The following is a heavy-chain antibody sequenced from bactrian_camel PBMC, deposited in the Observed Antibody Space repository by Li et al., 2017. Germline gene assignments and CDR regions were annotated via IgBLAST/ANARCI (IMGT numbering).Heavy chain of an antibody. CDR2: IHSHGPT. D-gene: IGHD5*01. J-gene: IGHJ4*01. V-gene: IGHV3S53*01. Sequence: HVQLVESGGGSVQAGGSLRLSCTAPGYIYSSDCLGWFRQAPGKEREKVATIHSHGPTTFADSVKGRFTISRDNAKNTLYLQLNSLKTEDTAMYYCTKDLWGSTNWGQGTQVTVS. CDR1: GYIYSSDC. CDR3: TKDLWGSTN.